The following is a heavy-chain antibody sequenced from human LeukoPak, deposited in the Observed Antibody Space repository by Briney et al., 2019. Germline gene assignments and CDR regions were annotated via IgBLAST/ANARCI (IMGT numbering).Heavy chain of an antibody. CDR3: ARIYGYSSGWLGYYYYYMDV. D-gene: IGHD6-19*01. Sequence: ASVKVSCKASGYTFTSYGISWVRQAPGQGLEWMGWISAYNGNTNYAQKLQGRVTMTTDASTSTAYMELRSLRSGDTAVYYCARIYGYSSGWLGYYYYYMDVWGKGTTVTVSS. V-gene: IGHV1-18*01. CDR1: GYTFTSYG. CDR2: ISAYNGNT. J-gene: IGHJ6*03.